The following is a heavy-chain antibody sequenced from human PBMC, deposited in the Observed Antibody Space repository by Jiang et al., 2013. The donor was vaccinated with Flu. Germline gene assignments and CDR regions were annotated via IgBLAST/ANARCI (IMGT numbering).Heavy chain of an antibody. D-gene: IGHD6-19*01. J-gene: IGHJ4*02. CDR1: GYTFSLYA. CDR2: INPTTGKP. CDR3: ARDLGSGWYEPVGD. Sequence: SGSELKKPGDSVKVSCKASGYTFSLYAVNWVRQVPGQGLEWMGWINPTTGKPSYVQDLAGRLVFSLDISVNTAYLQISSLKAEDTAVYYCARDLGSGWYEPVGDWGQGTLVTVSS. V-gene: IGHV7-4-1*02.